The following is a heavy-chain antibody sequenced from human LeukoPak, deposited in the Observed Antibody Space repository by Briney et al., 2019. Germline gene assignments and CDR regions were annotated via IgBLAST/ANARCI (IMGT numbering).Heavy chain of an antibody. Sequence: GGSLRLSCAASGFTVSSNYTSWVRQAPGKGLEWVSVIYSGSSTYYADSVKGRFTISRDNSKNTLYLQMNSLRAEDTAVYYCARERTGYSSGWYTFDYWGQGTLVTVSS. J-gene: IGHJ4*02. CDR2: IYSGSST. D-gene: IGHD6-19*01. CDR1: GFTVSSNY. CDR3: ARERTGYSSGWYTFDY. V-gene: IGHV3-53*01.